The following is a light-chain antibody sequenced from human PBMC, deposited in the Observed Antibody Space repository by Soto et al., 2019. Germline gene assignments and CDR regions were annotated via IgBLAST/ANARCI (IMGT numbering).Light chain of an antibody. J-gene: IGKJ1*01. CDR2: DAS. CDR1: QSVSSY. V-gene: IGKV3-11*01. CDR3: YQRSNWPST. Sequence: EFVLTKSPGTLSLSPGERATLSCRASQSVSSYLAWYQQKPGQAPRLLIYDASNRATGIPARFSGSGSGTDSALTISSLEPEDFSVHNCYQRSNWPSTFGQGTKVDIK.